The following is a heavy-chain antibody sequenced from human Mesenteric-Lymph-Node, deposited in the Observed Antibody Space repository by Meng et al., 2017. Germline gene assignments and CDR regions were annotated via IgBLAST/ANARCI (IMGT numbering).Heavy chain of an antibody. D-gene: IGHD5-18*01. CDR2: IYYSGST. J-gene: IGHJ2*01. CDR3: ARVGWRQWSFDL. V-gene: IGHV4-30-4*01. CDR1: GGSISSGDSY. Sequence: QVQLQEPGPGLVKPSQTPSLTCTVSGGSISSGDSYWSWIRQPPGKGLEWIGYIYYSGSTYYNPSLRSRITISVDTSKNQFSLRLRSVTAADTAVYYCARVGWRQWSFDLWGRGTLVTVSS.